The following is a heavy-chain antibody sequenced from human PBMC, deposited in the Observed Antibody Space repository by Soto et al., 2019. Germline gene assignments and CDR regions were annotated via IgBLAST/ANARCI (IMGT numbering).Heavy chain of an antibody. CDR2: IIPILGIA. CDR3: ARVPSSGYHFDY. CDR1: GGTFSSYT. Sequence: QVQLVQSGAEVKKPGSSVKVSCKASGGTFSSYTISWVRQAPGQGLEWMGRIIPILGIANYAQKFQGRVTITADKSTSTADMELSSLRSEDTAVYYCARVPSSGYHFDYWGQGTLVTVSS. J-gene: IGHJ4*02. V-gene: IGHV1-69*02. D-gene: IGHD3-22*01.